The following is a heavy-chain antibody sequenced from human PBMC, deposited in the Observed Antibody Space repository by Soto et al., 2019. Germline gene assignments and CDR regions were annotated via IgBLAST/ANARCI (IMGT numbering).Heavy chain of an antibody. CDR1: GFTFSSYA. CDR3: AKSIYYYGSGSYTD. J-gene: IGHJ4*02. V-gene: IGHV3-23*01. CDR2: ISGSGGST. D-gene: IGHD3-10*01. Sequence: GGSLRLSCAASGFTFSSYAMSWVRQAPGKGLEWVSAISGSGGSTYYADSAKGRFTISRDNSKNTLYLQMNSLRAEDTAVYYCAKSIYYYGSGSYTDWGQGTLVTVSS.